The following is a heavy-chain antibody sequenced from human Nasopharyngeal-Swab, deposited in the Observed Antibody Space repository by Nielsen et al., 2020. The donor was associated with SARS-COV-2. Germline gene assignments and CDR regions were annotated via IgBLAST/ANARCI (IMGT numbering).Heavy chain of an antibody. CDR1: GFTFSTYA. Sequence: GESLKISCAASGFTFSTYAMSWVRQAPGKGLEWVSSISSSSSYIYYADSVKGRFTISRDNAKNSLYLQMNSLRAEDTAVYYCARDGLDYDFWSAYFMDVWGQGTMVTVSS. J-gene: IGHJ6*02. V-gene: IGHV3-21*01. D-gene: IGHD3-3*01. CDR2: ISSSSSYI. CDR3: ARDGLDYDFWSAYFMDV.